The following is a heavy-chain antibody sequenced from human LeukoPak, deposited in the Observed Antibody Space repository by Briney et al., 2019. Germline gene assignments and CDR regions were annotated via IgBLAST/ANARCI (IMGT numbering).Heavy chain of an antibody. CDR1: GGSFSGYY. D-gene: IGHD3-3*01. Sequence: SETLSLTCAVYGGSFSGYYWSWIRQPPGKGLEWIGEINHSGSTNYNPSLKSRVTISVDTSKNQFSLKLSSVTAADTAVYYCARVTVYKLRSLEWLPLDYWGQGTLVTVSS. J-gene: IGHJ4*02. CDR2: INHSGST. V-gene: IGHV4-34*01. CDR3: ARVTVYKLRSLEWLPLDY.